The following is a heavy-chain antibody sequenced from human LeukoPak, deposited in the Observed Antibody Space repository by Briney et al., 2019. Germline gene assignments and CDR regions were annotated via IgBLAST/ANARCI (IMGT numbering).Heavy chain of an antibody. D-gene: IGHD3-22*01. V-gene: IGHV4-34*01. Sequence: SGTLSLTCAVYGGTFSDYYWNWIRQAPGKGLEWIGEINPSGRISYNPYLKSRLTIAVDASKNQCSLKLRSVSAADTAVYYCARGRQEFSMIVVVMTAVSYYLDVWGKGTTVTVS. CDR2: INPSGRI. CDR3: ARGRQEFSMIVVVMTAVSYYLDV. CDR1: GGTFSDYY. J-gene: IGHJ6*03.